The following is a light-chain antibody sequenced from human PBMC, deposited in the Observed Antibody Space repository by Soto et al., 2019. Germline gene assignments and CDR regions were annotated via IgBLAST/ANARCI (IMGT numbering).Light chain of an antibody. Sequence: VLTQPPSVSAAPRQKVTISCSGSSSNIGGNSVSWYQQLPGTAPKLLIYDDNKRPSGIPDRFSGSKSGTSATLGITGFQTGDEADYYCGSWDSSLSAYVFGTGTKV. CDR2: DDN. V-gene: IGLV1-51*01. J-gene: IGLJ1*01. CDR3: GSWDSSLSAYV. CDR1: SSNIGGNS.